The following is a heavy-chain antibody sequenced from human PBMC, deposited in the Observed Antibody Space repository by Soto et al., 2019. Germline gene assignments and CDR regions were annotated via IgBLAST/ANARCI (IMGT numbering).Heavy chain of an antibody. CDR1: GFTFSSYS. Sequence: VQLVESGGGLVQPGGSLRLSCAASGFTFSSYSMNWVRQAPGKGLEWVSYISSSSSTIYYADSVKGRFTISRDNAKNSLYLQMNSLRAEDTAVYYCARSPRLDAYYFDYWGQGTLVTVSS. CDR2: ISSSSSTI. J-gene: IGHJ4*02. CDR3: ARSPRLDAYYFDY. V-gene: IGHV3-48*01.